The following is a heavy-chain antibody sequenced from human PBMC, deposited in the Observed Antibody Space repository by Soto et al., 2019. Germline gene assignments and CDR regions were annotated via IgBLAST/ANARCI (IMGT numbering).Heavy chain of an antibody. J-gene: IGHJ3*02. CDR1: GGSVSSGAYY. V-gene: IGHV4-31*03. D-gene: IGHD5-12*01. CDR3: ARARLRAVYAFDI. Sequence: QVQLQESDAGLVKASQTLSLTCTVSGGSVSSGAYYWSWIRQRPGKGLEWIGYIYYSGSTYYSPSLKSRLSISLDTSKNQVSLRLSSVTAADTAMYYCARARLRAVYAFDIWGQGTMGTVSS. CDR2: IYYSGST.